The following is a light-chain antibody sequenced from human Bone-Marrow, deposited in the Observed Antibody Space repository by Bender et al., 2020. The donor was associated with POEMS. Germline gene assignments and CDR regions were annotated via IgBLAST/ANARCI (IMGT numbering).Light chain of an antibody. V-gene: IGLV4-69*01. CDR1: TGRTTYA. CDR3: QSWGTGVPYV. Sequence: QLALTQSPSASASLGASVTLTCTLDTGRTTYAVAWHKQLPQKGPQFLMKLNADGTFVKGDGVPDRFSGSSSGTQRYLSISSLQSEDEADYYCQSWGTGVPYVFGPGTTVTVL. CDR2: LNADGTF. J-gene: IGLJ1*01.